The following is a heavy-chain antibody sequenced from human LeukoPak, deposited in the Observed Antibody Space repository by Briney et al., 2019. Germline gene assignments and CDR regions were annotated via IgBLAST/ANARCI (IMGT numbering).Heavy chain of an antibody. CDR1: GFTFSSYS. V-gene: IGHV3-66*01. CDR3: TRAQAFDF. J-gene: IGHJ4*02. CDR2: MYIDGST. Sequence: GGSLRLSCAASGFTFSSYSMNWVRQAPGKGLEWVSVMYIDGSTHYAESVKGRFTISRDNSKNTVFLQLTSLTAEDTAVYYCTRAQAFDFWGQGTLVTVSP.